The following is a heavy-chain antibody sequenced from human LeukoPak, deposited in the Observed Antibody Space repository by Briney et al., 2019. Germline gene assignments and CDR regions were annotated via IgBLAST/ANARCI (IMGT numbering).Heavy chain of an antibody. CDR1: GGSFSGYY. V-gene: IGHV4-34*01. D-gene: IGHD4-17*01. CDR3: ARGGGYGDYSNWFDP. Sequence: SETLSLTCAVYGGSFSGYYWSWIRQPPGKGLEWIGEINHSGSTNYNPSLKSRVTISVDTSKKQFSLKRSSVTAADTAVYYCARGGGYGDYSNWFDPWGQGTLVTVSS. J-gene: IGHJ5*02. CDR2: INHSGST.